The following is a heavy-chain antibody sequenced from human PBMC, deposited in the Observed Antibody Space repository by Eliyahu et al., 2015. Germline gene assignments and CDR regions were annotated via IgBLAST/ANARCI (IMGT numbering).Heavy chain of an antibody. CDR3: AKGGVHTYSGYFDY. CDR2: ISWNSGSI. D-gene: IGHD2-21*01. CDR1: GFTFDDYA. J-gene: IGHJ4*02. V-gene: IGHV3-9*01. Sequence: EVQLVESGGGLVQPGRSLRLSCAASGFTFDDYAMHWVRQAPGKGLEWVSGISWNSGSIGYADSVKGRFTISRDNAKNSLYLQMNSLRAEDTALYYCAKGGVHTYSGYFDYWGQGTLVTVSS.